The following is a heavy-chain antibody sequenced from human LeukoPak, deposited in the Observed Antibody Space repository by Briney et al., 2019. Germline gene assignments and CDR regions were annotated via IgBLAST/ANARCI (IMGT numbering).Heavy chain of an antibody. J-gene: IGHJ4*02. CDR3: AKDLGWELPAEAY. Sequence: PGGSLRLSCVASGFTFKNYVMDWVRQAPGKGLEWLATIYGSGVSISYADSVKGRFIISRDNSNNTPYLQMNSLRAEDTAMYFCAKDLGWELPAEAYWGQGILVSVSS. CDR2: IYGSGVSI. D-gene: IGHD1-26*01. CDR1: GFTFKNYV. V-gene: IGHV3-23*01.